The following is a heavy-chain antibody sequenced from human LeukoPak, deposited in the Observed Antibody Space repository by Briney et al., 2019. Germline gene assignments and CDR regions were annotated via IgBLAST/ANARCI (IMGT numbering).Heavy chain of an antibody. D-gene: IGHD1-26*01. J-gene: IGHJ4*02. CDR3: AKDRLANSGSYYADY. Sequence: GGSLRLSCEASGFTFNGYAMSWVRQSSGKGLEWVSVISGSGGSTYYADSVKGRFTISRDNSKNTLYLQMNSLRAEDTAVYYCAKDRLANSGSYYADYWGQGTLVTVSS. V-gene: IGHV3-23*01. CDR1: GFTFNGYA. CDR2: ISGSGGST.